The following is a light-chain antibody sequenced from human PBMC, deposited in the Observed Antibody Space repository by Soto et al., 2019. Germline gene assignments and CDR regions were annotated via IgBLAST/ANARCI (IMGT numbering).Light chain of an antibody. J-gene: IGLJ3*02. V-gene: IGLV1-44*01. Sequence: QSVLTQPPSASGTPGQRVTISCSGSRSNIGGNFVNWYQQFPGSAPKLLIYNGDQRPSGVPDRFSASKSGTSASLAISGLQSEDEADYYCATCDDSMNVLFCGGSKVTV. CDR1: RSNIGGNF. CDR3: ATCDDSMNVL. CDR2: NGD.